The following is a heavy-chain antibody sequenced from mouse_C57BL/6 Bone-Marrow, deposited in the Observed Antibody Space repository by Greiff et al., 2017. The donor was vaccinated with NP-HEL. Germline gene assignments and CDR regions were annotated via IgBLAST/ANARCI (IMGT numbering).Heavy chain of an antibody. CDR3: ARPRLSAWFAY. CDR2: ISSGSSTI. Sequence: EVQLQQSGGGLVKPGGSLKLSCAASGFTFSDYGMHWVRQAPEKGLEWVAYISSGSSTIYYADTVKGRFTISRDNAKNTLFLQMTSLRSEDTAMYYCARPRLSAWFAYWGQGTLVTVSA. V-gene: IGHV5-17*01. J-gene: IGHJ3*01. CDR1: GFTFSDYG. D-gene: IGHD3-2*02.